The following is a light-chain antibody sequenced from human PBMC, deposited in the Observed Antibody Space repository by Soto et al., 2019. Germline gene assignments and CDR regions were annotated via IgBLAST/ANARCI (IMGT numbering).Light chain of an antibody. J-gene: IGLJ1*01. V-gene: IGLV2-14*01. Sequence: QSVLTQPASVSGSPGQSITISCTGTSSDVGGYTYVSCYQQHPGKAPKLMIYEVSNRPSGVSNRFSGSKSGNTASLTISGLQAEDEADYYCTSYTTSSTYVFGTGTKVTVL. CDR2: EVS. CDR1: SSDVGGYTY. CDR3: TSYTTSSTYV.